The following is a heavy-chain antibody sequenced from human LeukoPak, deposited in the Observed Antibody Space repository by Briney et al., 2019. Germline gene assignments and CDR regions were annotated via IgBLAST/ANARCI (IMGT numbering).Heavy chain of an antibody. CDR2: IWYDGSNK. CDR1: GFTFSSYG. Sequence: GRSLRLPCAASGFTFSSYGMHWVRQAPGKGLEWVAVIWYDGSNKFYADSVKGRFTISRDNSKNTLYLQVNSLRAEDTAVYYCARDRAAADLDYWGQGTLVTVSS. V-gene: IGHV3-33*01. CDR3: ARDRAAADLDY. D-gene: IGHD6-13*01. J-gene: IGHJ4*02.